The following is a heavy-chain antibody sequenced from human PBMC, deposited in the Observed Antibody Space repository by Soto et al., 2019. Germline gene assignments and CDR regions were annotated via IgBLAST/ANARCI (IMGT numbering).Heavy chain of an antibody. Sequence: PGGSLRLSCAPSGLSVSNNYMSWVRQAPGKGLEWVSVIYSGGTTYYADSVKGRFIISRDIFKNMLYLQMNSLRADDTAVYYCARDYRLMVGGAGFDYWGQGVLVTVSS. D-gene: IGHD3-10*01. J-gene: IGHJ4*02. CDR2: IYSGGTT. CDR3: ARDYRLMVGGAGFDY. CDR1: GLSVSNNY. V-gene: IGHV3-66*01.